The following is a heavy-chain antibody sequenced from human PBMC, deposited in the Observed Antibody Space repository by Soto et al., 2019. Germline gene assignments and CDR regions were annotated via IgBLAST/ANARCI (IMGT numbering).Heavy chain of an antibody. Sequence: SETLSLTCTVSGGSISIYYWSWIRQPPGKGLEWFGYIYYSGSTNYNPSLKSRVTISVDTSKNQFSLKLSSVTAADTAVYYCARVLSYYDFWSGYFRPLIFDYWGQGTLVTVSS. CDR3: ARVLSYYDFWSGYFRPLIFDY. CDR1: GGSISIYY. D-gene: IGHD3-3*01. V-gene: IGHV4-59*01. CDR2: IYYSGST. J-gene: IGHJ4*02.